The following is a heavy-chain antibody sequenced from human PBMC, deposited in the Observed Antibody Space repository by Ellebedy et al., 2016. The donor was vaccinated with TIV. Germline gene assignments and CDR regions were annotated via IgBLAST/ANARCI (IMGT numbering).Heavy chain of an antibody. CDR2: ITRSGFTT. CDR1: GFTFSDNY. Sequence: PGGSLRLSCAASGFTFSDNYMNWIRQAPGKGLEWLSYITRSGFTTYYADSVKGRFTISRDNAKNSLYLQMNSLRAEDTAMYYCARDVAPVGQVTFDCWGQGTLVTVSS. D-gene: IGHD2-21*02. J-gene: IGHJ4*02. CDR3: ARDVAPVGQVTFDC. V-gene: IGHV3-11*01.